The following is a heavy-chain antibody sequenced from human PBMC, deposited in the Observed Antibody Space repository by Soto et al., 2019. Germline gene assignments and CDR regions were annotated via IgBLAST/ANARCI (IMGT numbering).Heavy chain of an antibody. Sequence: GESLKISCKGSGYSFTSYWISWVRQMPGKGLEWMGRIDPSDSYTNYSPSFQGHVTISADKSISTAYLQWSSLKASDTAMYYCARGAYCSSTSCPIYYYYGMDVWGQTTMVTRSS. J-gene: IGHJ6*02. V-gene: IGHV5-10-1*01. CDR2: IDPSDSYT. CDR3: ARGAYCSSTSCPIYYYYGMDV. CDR1: GYSFTSYW. D-gene: IGHD2-2*01.